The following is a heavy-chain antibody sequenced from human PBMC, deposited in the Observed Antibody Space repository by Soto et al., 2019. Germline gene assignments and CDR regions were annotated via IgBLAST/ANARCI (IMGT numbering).Heavy chain of an antibody. V-gene: IGHV3-48*03. CDR2: ISSSGRTV. CDR3: AREVVDDAFDI. D-gene: IGHD3-22*01. J-gene: IGHJ3*02. Sequence: PGGSLRLSCAASGFTFSLYEMNWVRQAPGKGLEWVSYISSSGRTVYNADSVQGRFTISRDNAKNSLYLQMNSLRGEDTAVYYCAREVVDDAFDIWGQGTMVTVSS. CDR1: GFTFSLYE.